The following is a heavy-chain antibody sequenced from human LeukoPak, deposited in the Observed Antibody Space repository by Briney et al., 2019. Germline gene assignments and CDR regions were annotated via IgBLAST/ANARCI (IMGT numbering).Heavy chain of an antibody. CDR3: ATTFSSGWYFHY. Sequence: GASVKVSCKASGYTFTDYYMHWVRQAPGQGLEWMGWINRNSGATIYAQKFQGRVTMTRDSSISTAYMEVSRLTSDDTAVYHCATTFSSGWYFHYWGQGTLVTVSS. D-gene: IGHD6-19*01. CDR2: INRNSGAT. J-gene: IGHJ4*02. CDR1: GYTFTDYY. V-gene: IGHV1-2*02.